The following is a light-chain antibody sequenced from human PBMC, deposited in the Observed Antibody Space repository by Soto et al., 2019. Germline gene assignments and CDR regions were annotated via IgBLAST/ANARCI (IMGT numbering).Light chain of an antibody. V-gene: IGKV1-39*01. J-gene: IGKJ2*01. CDR1: QSIRTS. CDR2: SAS. Sequence: DIQLTQSPSSLSASVGDRVTITCRASQSIRTSLNWYQQKPGKAPKLLIYSASSLQSGVPSRFSGSGSGTDFTLTISSLQPEDFATYYCKQSYSTPYTFGPGTKLDIK. CDR3: KQSYSTPYT.